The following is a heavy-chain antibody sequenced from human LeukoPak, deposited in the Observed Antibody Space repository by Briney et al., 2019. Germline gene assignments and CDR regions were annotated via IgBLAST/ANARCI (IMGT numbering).Heavy chain of an antibody. CDR3: AKGEGYCSGGSCFEYYFDY. D-gene: IGHD2-15*01. J-gene: IGHJ4*02. CDR1: GFTFSSYG. CDR2: IRYDGSNK. V-gene: IGHV3-30*02. Sequence: GGSLRLSCAASGFTFSSYGMHWVRQAPGKGLEWVAFIRYDGSNKYYADSVKGRFTISRDNSKNTLYLQMNSLRAEDTAVYYCAKGEGYCSGGSCFEYYFDYWGQGTLATVSS.